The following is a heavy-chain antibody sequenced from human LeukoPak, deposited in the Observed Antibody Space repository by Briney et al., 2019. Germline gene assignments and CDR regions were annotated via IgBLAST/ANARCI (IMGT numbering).Heavy chain of an antibody. CDR3: AREEGIVVVPAANPALVGFDP. Sequence: GASVKVSCKVSGYTLTELSMHWVRQAPGKGLEWMGGFDPEDGETIYAQKFQGRVTMTEDTSTDTAYMELSSLRSDDTAVYYCAREEGIVVVPAANPALVGFDPWGQGTLVTVSS. CDR2: FDPEDGET. D-gene: IGHD2-2*01. CDR1: GYTLTELS. V-gene: IGHV1-24*01. J-gene: IGHJ5*02.